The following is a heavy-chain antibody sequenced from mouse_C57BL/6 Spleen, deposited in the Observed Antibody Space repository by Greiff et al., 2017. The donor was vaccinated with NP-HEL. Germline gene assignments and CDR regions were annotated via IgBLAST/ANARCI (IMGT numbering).Heavy chain of an antibody. D-gene: IGHD2-4*01. J-gene: IGHJ3*01. V-gene: IGHV2-2*01. CDR1: GFSLTSYG. CDR3: ARIYYDAGGFAY. CDR2: IWSGGST. Sequence: VQLQQSGPGLVQPSQSLSITCTVSGFSLTSYGVHWVRQSPGKGLEWLGVIWSGGSTDYNAAFISRRSISKDNSKSQVFLKMNSLQADDTAIYYCARIYYDAGGFAYWGQGTLVTVAA.